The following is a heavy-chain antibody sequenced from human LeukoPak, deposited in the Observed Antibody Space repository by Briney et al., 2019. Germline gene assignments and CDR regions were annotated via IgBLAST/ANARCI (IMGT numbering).Heavy chain of an antibody. V-gene: IGHV4-59*11. D-gene: IGHD3-22*01. J-gene: IGHJ4*02. CDR2: VYYSGST. CDR3: ARLYYDSSGQYYFDY. CDR1: GDSISGHY. Sequence: SETLSLTCTVSGDSISGHYWSWIRQPPGKGLEWIGYVYYSGSTNYNPSLKSRVTISVDTSKNQFSLKLSSVTAADAAMYYCARLYYDSSGQYYFDYWGQGNLVTVSS.